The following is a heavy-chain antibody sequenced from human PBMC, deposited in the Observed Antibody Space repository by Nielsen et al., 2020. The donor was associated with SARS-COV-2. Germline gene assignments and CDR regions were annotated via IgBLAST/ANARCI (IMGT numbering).Heavy chain of an antibody. CDR3: AKRLAAAGYYYYGMDV. CDR2: IIPIFGTA. D-gene: IGHD6-13*01. Sequence: WVRQAPGQGLEWMGGIIPIFGTANYAQKFQGRVTITADESTSTAYMELSSLRSEDTAVYYCAKRLAAAGYYYYGMDVWGQGTTVTVSS. V-gene: IGHV1-69*01. J-gene: IGHJ6*02.